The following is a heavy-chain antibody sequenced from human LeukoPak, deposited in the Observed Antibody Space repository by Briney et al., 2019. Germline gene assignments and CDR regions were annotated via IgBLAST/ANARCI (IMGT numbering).Heavy chain of an antibody. Sequence: RPGESLKISCKGSGYSFTNYWIAWVRQMPGKGLEWMGIIYPGDSETTYSPSFQGQVTLSADKSITTTFLQWSSLEASDTAMYYCARGRGYCSSSSCHDFDFWGQGTQVTVSS. CDR3: ARGRGYCSSSSCHDFDF. CDR2: IYPGDSET. CDR1: GYSFTNYW. V-gene: IGHV5-51*01. D-gene: IGHD2-2*01. J-gene: IGHJ4*02.